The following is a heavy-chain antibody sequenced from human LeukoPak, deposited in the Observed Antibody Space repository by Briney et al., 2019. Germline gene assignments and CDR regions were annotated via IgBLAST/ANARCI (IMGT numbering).Heavy chain of an antibody. CDR1: GHTFTSYD. CDR3: ARIWGSGSYYSFGY. CDR2: MNPNSGNT. Sequence: ASVKVSCKASGHTFTSYDINWVRQATGQGLEWMGWMNPNSGNTGYAQKFQGRVTMTRNTSISTAYMELSSLRSEDTAVYYCARIWGSGSYYSFGYWGQGTLVTVSS. D-gene: IGHD3-10*01. J-gene: IGHJ4*02. V-gene: IGHV1-8*01.